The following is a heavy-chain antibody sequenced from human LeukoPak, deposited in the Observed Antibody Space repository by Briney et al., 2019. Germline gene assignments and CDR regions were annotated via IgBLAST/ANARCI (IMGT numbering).Heavy chain of an antibody. CDR2: ISWNSGII. CDR3: ARCTTGRTFGSLREIKRSREIDY. D-gene: IGHD1-1*01. CDR1: GFTFHDYA. Sequence: ALRLSCAASGFTFHDYAMHWVRQAPGKGLEWVSGISWNSGIIGYADSVKGRFTISRDNARNSLYLQMNSLRVEDTAVYYCARCTTGRTFGSLREIKRSREIDYWGQGTLVTVSS. V-gene: IGHV3-9*01. J-gene: IGHJ4*02.